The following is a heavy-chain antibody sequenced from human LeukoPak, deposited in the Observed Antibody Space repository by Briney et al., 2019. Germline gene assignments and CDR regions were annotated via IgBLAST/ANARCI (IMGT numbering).Heavy chain of an antibody. CDR3: ARDSREYQLTHAAFDI. J-gene: IGHJ3*02. V-gene: IGHV3-66*02. CDR1: GFTVSSNY. D-gene: IGHD2-2*01. Sequence: GGSLRLSCAASGFTVSSNYMSWVRQAPGKGLEWVSVIYSGGSTYYADSVKGRFTISRDNSKNTLYLQMNSLRAEDTAVYYCARDSREYQLTHAAFDIWGQGTMVTVSS. CDR2: IYSGGST.